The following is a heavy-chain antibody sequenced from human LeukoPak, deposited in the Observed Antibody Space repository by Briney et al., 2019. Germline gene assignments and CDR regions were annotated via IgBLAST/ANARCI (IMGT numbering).Heavy chain of an antibody. CDR1: GGSISSSSHY. CDR3: ARRGD. J-gene: IGHJ4*02. V-gene: IGHV4-39*01. Sequence: SETLSLTCTVSGGSISSSSHYWGWIRQPPGKGLEWIGSIYYSGSTYYNPSLKSRVTISVDTSKNQFSLKLSSVTAADTAVYYCARRGDWGQGTLVTVSS. CDR2: IYYSGST. D-gene: IGHD3-16*01.